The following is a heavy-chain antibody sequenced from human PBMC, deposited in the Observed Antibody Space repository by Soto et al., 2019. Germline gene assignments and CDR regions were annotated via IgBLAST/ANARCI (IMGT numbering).Heavy chain of an antibody. Sequence: QVQLVQSGAEVKEPGDSVGVSCEASGYTFTAYHIHWVRQAPGQGLEWMGWINPKFGDTTYAQDFQGRVSMTRDMSISTVYMELSRLTSDDTAIYYCARNMDYYYGRGSGNGHGVWGQGTTVTVFS. J-gene: IGHJ6*02. D-gene: IGHD3-10*02. CDR3: ARNMDYYYGRGSGNGHGV. CDR2: INPKFGDT. CDR1: GYTFTAYH. V-gene: IGHV1-2*02.